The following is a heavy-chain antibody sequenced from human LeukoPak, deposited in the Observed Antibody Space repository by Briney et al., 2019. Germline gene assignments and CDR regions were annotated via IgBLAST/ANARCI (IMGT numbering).Heavy chain of an antibody. CDR2: ISYDGSNK. Sequence: GGSLRLSCAASGFTFSSYAMHWVRQAPGKGLEWVAVISYDGSNKYYADSVKGRFTISRDNSKNTLYLQMNSLRAEDTAVYYCARELYDSRGYQFYYYGMDVWGQGTTVTVSS. D-gene: IGHD3-22*01. V-gene: IGHV3-30-3*01. CDR1: GFTFSSYA. CDR3: ARELYDSRGYQFYYYGMDV. J-gene: IGHJ6*02.